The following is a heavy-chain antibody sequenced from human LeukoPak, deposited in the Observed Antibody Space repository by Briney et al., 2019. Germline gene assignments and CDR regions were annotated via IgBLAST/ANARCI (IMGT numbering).Heavy chain of an antibody. CDR1: GFTVSSNY. CDR3: AKDRLLVSTVADY. Sequence: PGGSLRLSSAASGFTVSSNYMSWVRQAPGKGLEWVSAISGSGGSTYYADSVKGRFTISRDNSKNTLYLQMNSLRAEDTAVYYCAKDRLLVSTVADYWGQGTLVTVSS. J-gene: IGHJ4*02. V-gene: IGHV3-23*01. D-gene: IGHD4-23*01. CDR2: ISGSGGST.